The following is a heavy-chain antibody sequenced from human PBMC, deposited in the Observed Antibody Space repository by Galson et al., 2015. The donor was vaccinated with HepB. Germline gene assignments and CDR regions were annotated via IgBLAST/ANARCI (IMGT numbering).Heavy chain of an antibody. CDR3: ARDKIAAAGTWWFDP. J-gene: IGHJ5*02. V-gene: IGHV3-11*05. CDR2: ISSSSSYT. CDR1: GFTFSDYY. D-gene: IGHD6-13*01. Sequence: SLRLSCAASGFTFSDYYMSWIRQAPGKGLEWVSYISSSSSYTNYADSVKGRFTISRDNAKNSLYLQMNSLRAEDTAVYYCARDKIAAAGTWWFDPWGQGTLVTVSS.